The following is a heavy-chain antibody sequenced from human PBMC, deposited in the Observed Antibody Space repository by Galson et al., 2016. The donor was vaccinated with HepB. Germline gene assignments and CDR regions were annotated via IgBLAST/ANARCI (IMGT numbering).Heavy chain of an antibody. J-gene: IGHJ6*02. CDR2: FDPDNGET. V-gene: IGHV1-24*01. CDR3: ATARYRITWNFSYYDGLDV. Sequence: SVKVSCKVSGYTFTELCIHWVRQAPGKGLEWMGGFDPDNGETIYAQTFQGRVTVTEDTSTDTAYMELSSLRSEDTAVYYCATARYRITWNFSYYDGLDVGGHGTTVTVSS. D-gene: IGHD6-13*01. CDR1: GYTFTELC.